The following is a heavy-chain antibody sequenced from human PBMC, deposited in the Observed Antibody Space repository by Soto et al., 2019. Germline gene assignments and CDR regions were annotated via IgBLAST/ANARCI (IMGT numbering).Heavy chain of an antibody. D-gene: IGHD1-1*01. CDR1: EFTFSSYW. J-gene: IGHJ2*01. Sequence: EVQLEESGGGLVQPGGSLRLSCAASEFTFSSYWMYRVRQAPGKGLVWVSRISSDGRSTTYADSVKGRFTISRDNAKNTLYLQMNSLRAEDTAVYYCTRAFPATNYWYSDLWGRGTLVTVSS. V-gene: IGHV3-74*03. CDR3: TRAFPATNYWYSDL. CDR2: ISSDGRST.